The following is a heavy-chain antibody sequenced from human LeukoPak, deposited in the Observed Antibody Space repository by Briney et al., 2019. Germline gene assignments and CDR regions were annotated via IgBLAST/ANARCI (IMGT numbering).Heavy chain of an antibody. J-gene: IGHJ4*02. CDR3: ARTGWLLGGQFDY. CDR1: GGSISSGDYY. D-gene: IGHD5-24*01. V-gene: IGHV4-30-4*01. Sequence: SETLSLTCTVSGGSISSGDYYWSWIRQPPGKGLEWIGYIYYSGSTYYNPSLKSRVTISVDTSKNQFSLKLSSVTAADTAVYYCARTGWLLGGQFDYWGQGTLVTVSS. CDR2: IYYSGST.